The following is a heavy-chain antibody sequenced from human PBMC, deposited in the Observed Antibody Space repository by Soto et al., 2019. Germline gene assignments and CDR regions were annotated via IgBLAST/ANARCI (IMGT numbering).Heavy chain of an antibody. CDR3: ARVRQCCSANNCCFDP. J-gene: IGHJ5*01. Sequence: SETLSPTCTLSGGSVRAPDWWNWVRQSPDKGLEWIAEVHISGHSNYNPSLRSRVSVSIDSSKNQFYLNLNSVTAADTAIYYCARVRQCCSANNCCFDPWGQGTQVTVSS. V-gene: IGHV4-4*02. CDR1: GGSVRAPDW. CDR2: VHISGHS. D-gene: IGHD1-1*01.